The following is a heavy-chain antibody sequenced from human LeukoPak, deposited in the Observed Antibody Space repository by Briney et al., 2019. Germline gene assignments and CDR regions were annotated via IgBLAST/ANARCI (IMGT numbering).Heavy chain of an antibody. V-gene: IGHV3-21*01. CDR1: GFTFSSYS. D-gene: IGHD3-10*01. J-gene: IGHJ4*02. Sequence: GGSLRLSCTASGFTFSSYSMNWVRQAPGKGLEWVSSISSSSSYIYYADSVKGRFTISRDNAKNSLYLQMNSLRAEDTAVYYCARERQRITMVRGVYYFDYWGQGTLVTVSS. CDR2: ISSSSSYI. CDR3: ARERQRITMVRGVYYFDY.